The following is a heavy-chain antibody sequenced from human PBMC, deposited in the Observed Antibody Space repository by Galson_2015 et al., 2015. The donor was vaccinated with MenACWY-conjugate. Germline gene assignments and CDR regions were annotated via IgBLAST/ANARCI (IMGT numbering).Heavy chain of an antibody. CDR2: IPYSGST. V-gene: IGHV4-39*01. J-gene: IGHJ3*02. CDR3: ARRSARLTLGAFDI. Sequence: ETLSLTCTVSGGSISSRSYFWGWIRQPPGKGLEWIGTIPYSGSTHYNPSLNNRVTVSADTSKNQFSPNVNSVTAADTALYYCARRSARLTLGAFDIWGQGTMVTVSS. D-gene: IGHD4-23*01. CDR1: GGSISSRSYF.